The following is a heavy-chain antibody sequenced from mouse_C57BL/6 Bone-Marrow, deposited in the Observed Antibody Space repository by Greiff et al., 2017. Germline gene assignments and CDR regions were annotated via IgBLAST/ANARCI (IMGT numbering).Heavy chain of an antibody. D-gene: IGHD5-1*01. CDR1: GFSLTSYG. CDR3: ARGREYAY. CDR2: IWSGGST. Sequence: VHLVESGPGLVQPSQSLSITCTVSGFSLTSYGVHWVRQSPGKGLEWLGVIWSGGSTDYNAAFISRLSISKDNSKSQVFFKMNSLQADDTAIYYCARGREYAYWGQGTLVTVSA. J-gene: IGHJ3*01. V-gene: IGHV2-2*01.